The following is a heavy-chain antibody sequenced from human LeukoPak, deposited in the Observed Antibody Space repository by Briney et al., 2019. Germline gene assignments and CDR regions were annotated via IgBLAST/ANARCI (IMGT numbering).Heavy chain of an antibody. CDR3: ARDTPDPRAYYYYGMDV. D-gene: IGHD1-14*01. CDR1: GFTFSSYW. J-gene: IGHJ6*02. CDR2: IKQDGSEK. V-gene: IGHV3-7*01. Sequence: PGGSLRLSYAASGFTFSSYWMSWVRQAPGKGLEWVANIKQDGSEKYYVDSVKGRFTISRDNAKNSLYLQMNSLRAEDTAVYYCARDTPDPRAYYYYGMDVWGQGTTVTVSS.